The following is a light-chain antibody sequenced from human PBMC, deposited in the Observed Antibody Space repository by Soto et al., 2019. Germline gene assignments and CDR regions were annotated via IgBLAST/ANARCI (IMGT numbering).Light chain of an antibody. J-gene: IGKJ1*01. CDR2: DAS. Sequence: DIPMTQSPSTLSSSVGDRVTITCRASQSITGWLAWYQQKPGKAPKLLIYDASTLESGVPSRFSGGGSGTEFSLTISSLQPEDFATYYCQQDFFYSPWTFGQGTIVELK. CDR3: QQDFFYSPWT. CDR1: QSITGW. V-gene: IGKV1-5*01.